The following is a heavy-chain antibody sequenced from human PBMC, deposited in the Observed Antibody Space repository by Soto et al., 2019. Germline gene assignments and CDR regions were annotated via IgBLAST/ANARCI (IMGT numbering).Heavy chain of an antibody. CDR3: QAYYDSSGYPFDY. V-gene: IGHV4-39*01. CDR1: GGPISSSSYY. Sequence: PXGTLALTITVPGGPISSSSYYGGGIRQPPGKGLEWIGSIYYSGSTYYNPSLKSRVTISVDTSKNQFSLKLSSVTAADTAVYYCQAYYDSSGYPFDYWGQGTLVTVSS. D-gene: IGHD3-22*01. J-gene: IGHJ4*02. CDR2: IYYSGST.